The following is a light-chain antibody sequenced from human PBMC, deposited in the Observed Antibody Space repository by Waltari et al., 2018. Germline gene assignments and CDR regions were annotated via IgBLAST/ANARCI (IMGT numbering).Light chain of an antibody. Sequence: QSAQTQPASVSGSPGQSITISCTGTSSDIGGYNYVSWYQQVPGKAPKLMIYDVSHRPSGVSSRFSGSKSGNTASLTISGLQAEDEADYFCSSYIDSSTLELFGGGTSLTVL. CDR1: SSDIGGYNY. V-gene: IGLV2-14*03. J-gene: IGLJ2*01. CDR2: DVS. CDR3: SSYIDSSTLEL.